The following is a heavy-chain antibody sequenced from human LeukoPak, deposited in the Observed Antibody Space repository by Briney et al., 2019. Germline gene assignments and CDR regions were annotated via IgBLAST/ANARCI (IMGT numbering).Heavy chain of an antibody. J-gene: IGHJ5*02. CDR1: GYTFTGYY. CDR3: ARGSGTVTTGWFDP. Sequence: ASVKVSCKASGYTFTGYYMHWVRQAPGQGFEWMGWINPNSGGTNYAQKFQGRVTMTRDTSISTAYMELSRLRSDDTAVYYCARGSGTVTTGWFDPWGQGTLVTVSS. D-gene: IGHD4-11*01. CDR2: INPNSGGT. V-gene: IGHV1-2*02.